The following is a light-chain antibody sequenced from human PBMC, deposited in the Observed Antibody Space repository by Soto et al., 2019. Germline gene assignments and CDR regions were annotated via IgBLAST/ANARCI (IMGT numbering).Light chain of an antibody. J-gene: IGLJ2*01. CDR1: SSNIGAGYD. Sequence: QSVLTQPPSVSGAPGQRVTISCTGSSSNIGAGYDVHWYQQLPGTAPKLLIYGNSNRPSGVPDRFSGSKSGTSASLAITGLQAEDEADYYCQSHDSSLSVEFGGGTKLTVL. V-gene: IGLV1-40*01. CDR2: GNS. CDR3: QSHDSSLSVE.